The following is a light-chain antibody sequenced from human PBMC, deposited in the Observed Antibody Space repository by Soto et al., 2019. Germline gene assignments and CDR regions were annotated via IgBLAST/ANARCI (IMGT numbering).Light chain of an antibody. Sequence: ETVLTQSPGTLSLSPGERATLSCRASQSISSGYLAWYQQRPGQAPRLLISGASNRATGSPDRFSGSGSGTDFTLTISRLEPEDFAVYYCQQYGGSPLVTFGGGTKVEIK. J-gene: IGKJ4*01. V-gene: IGKV3-20*01. CDR2: GAS. CDR3: QQYGGSPLVT. CDR1: QSISSGY.